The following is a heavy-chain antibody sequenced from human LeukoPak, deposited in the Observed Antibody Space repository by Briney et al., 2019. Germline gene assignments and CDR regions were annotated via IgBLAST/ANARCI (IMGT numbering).Heavy chain of an antibody. Sequence: GGSLRLSCAASGFTFSSYGMHWVRQAPGKGLEWVAVISYDGSNKYYADSVKGQFTISRDNSKNTLYLQMNSLRAEDTAVYYCAKDIRRLQLERLGDYWGQGTLVTVSS. CDR2: ISYDGSNK. D-gene: IGHD1-1*01. J-gene: IGHJ4*02. CDR1: GFTFSSYG. V-gene: IGHV3-30*18. CDR3: AKDIRRLQLERLGDY.